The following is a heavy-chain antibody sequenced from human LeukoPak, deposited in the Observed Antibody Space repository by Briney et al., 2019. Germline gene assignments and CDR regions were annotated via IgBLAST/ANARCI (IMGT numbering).Heavy chain of an antibody. CDR1: GGSISSGGYY. CDR2: IYYSGST. Sequence: SETLSLTCTVSGGSISSGGYYWSWIRQHPGKGLEWIGYIYYSGSTYYNPSLKSRVTISVDTSKNQFSLKLSSVTAADTAVYYCARLYCSSTSCYFDPWGQGTLVTASS. D-gene: IGHD2-2*01. V-gene: IGHV4-31*03. CDR3: ARLYCSSTSCYFDP. J-gene: IGHJ5*02.